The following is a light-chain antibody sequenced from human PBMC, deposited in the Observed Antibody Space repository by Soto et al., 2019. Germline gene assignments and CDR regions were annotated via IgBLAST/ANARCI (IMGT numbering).Light chain of an antibody. J-gene: IGKJ1*01. Sequence: GDRVTITCRASQGISSYLAWYQQKPGQAPRLLIYDASNRATGIPARFSGSGSGTDFTLTISRLEPEDFAVYYCQQYGSSGTFGQGTRWIS. V-gene: IGKV3-20*01. CDR2: DAS. CDR1: QGISSY. CDR3: QQYGSSGT.